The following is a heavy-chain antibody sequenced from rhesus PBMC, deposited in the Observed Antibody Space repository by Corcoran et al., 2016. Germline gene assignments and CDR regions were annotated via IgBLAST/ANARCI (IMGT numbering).Heavy chain of an antibody. D-gene: IGHD3-28*01. CDR2: IYVISGTT. J-gene: IGHJ4*01. V-gene: IGHV4-76*01. Sequence: QVQLLESGPGLVKPSETLSLTCAVSGGSICGVYAWSCIRPPPGTGLELVGYIYVISGTTNYNPSLKNRVTMSKDTSKNQFSLKLTSVTAADTAVYYCARQWYYYDSAFDSWGQGVLVTVSS. CDR3: ARQWYYYDSAFDS. CDR1: GGSICGVYA.